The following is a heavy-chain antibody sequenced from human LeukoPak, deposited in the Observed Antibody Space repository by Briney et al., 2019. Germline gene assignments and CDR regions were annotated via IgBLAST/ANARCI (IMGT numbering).Heavy chain of an antibody. CDR2: IRYDGSIK. D-gene: IGHD3-10*01. CDR1: GFIFSSYG. V-gene: IGHV3-30*02. CDR3: AKDGRDHYVSGSYYRGVPALDY. Sequence: GGSLRLSCVASGFIFSSYGMHWVRQAPGKGLEWVAFIRYDGSIKYYADSVKGRFTISRDNSKNTLFLQMNSLRVEDTAVYYCAKDGRDHYVSGSYYRGVPALDYWGQGTLVTVSS. J-gene: IGHJ4*02.